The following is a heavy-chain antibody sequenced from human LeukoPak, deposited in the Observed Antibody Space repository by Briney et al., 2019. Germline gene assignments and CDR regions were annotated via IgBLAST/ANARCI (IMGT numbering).Heavy chain of an antibody. V-gene: IGHV3-9*01. CDR1: GFTFDDYA. D-gene: IGHD6-13*01. J-gene: IGHJ4*02. CDR2: ISWNSGSI. Sequence: GGSLRLSCAASGFTFDDYAMHWVRQAPGKGLEWVSGISWNSGSIGYADSVKGRFTISRDNAKNSLYLQMNSLRAEDTALYYCAKGMGSSSWYYFDYWGQGTLVTVSS. CDR3: AKGMGSSSWYYFDY.